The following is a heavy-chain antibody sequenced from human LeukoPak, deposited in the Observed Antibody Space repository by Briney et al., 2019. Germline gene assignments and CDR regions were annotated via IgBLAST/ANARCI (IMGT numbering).Heavy chain of an antibody. J-gene: IGHJ4*02. Sequence: PSETLSLTCAVYGGSFSGYYWSWIRQPPGKGLEWIGEINHSGSTNYNPSLKSRVTISVDTSKNQFSLKLSSVTAADTAVYYCARGGIAAAKLDGGVYFDYWGQGTLVTVSS. CDR3: ARGGIAAAKLDGGVYFDY. CDR2: INHSGST. D-gene: IGHD6-13*01. V-gene: IGHV4-34*01. CDR1: GGSFSGYY.